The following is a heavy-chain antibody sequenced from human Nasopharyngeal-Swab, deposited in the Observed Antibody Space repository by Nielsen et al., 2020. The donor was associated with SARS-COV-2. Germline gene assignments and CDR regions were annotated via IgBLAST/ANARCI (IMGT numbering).Heavy chain of an antibody. CDR2: IIPGNGNT. D-gene: IGHD1-7*01. CDR1: GYTFTTYA. V-gene: IGHV1-3*01. Sequence: ASVKVSCKASGYTFTTYAIHWVRQAPGQRPEWMGWIIPGNGNTKYSQNFQGRVTITRDTSATTVYMELSGLTSEDAAVYYCAGRVVGSTNYFDYWGQGTLVTVSS. J-gene: IGHJ4*02. CDR3: AGRVVGSTNYFDY.